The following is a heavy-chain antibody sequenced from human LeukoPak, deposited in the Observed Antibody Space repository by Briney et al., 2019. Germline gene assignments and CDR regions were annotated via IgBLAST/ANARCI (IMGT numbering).Heavy chain of an antibody. V-gene: IGHV1-8*02. Sequence: ASVKVSCKASGGTFISYAISWVRQAPGQGLEWMGWISAYNGNTNYAQKFQGRVTMTRNTSISTAYMELSSLRSEDTAVYYCARFVSELPRIVVPAAMGYYGMDVWGQGTTVTVSS. J-gene: IGHJ6*02. CDR3: ARFVSELPRIVVPAAMGYYGMDV. CDR1: GGTFISYA. CDR2: ISAYNGNT. D-gene: IGHD2-2*01.